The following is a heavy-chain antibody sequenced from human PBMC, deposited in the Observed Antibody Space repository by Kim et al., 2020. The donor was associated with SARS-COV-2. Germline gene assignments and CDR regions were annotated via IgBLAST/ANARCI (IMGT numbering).Heavy chain of an antibody. CDR2: ILGSGDNT. V-gene: IGHV3-23*01. D-gene: IGHD3-10*01. CDR3: AKDRSSGTYIPWYFDL. Sequence: GGSLRLSCVGSGFTFSSYAMTWVRQAPGKGLEWISAILGSGDNTYYADSVKGRFTISRDNSKNTLYLQMNNMRADDSAVYYCAKDRSSGTYIPWYFDLWGRGSLVTVSS. J-gene: IGHJ2*01. CDR1: GFTFSSYA.